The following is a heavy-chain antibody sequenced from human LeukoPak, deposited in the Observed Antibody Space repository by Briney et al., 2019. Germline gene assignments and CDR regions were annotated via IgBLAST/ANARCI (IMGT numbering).Heavy chain of an antibody. CDR2: ISGSGGST. V-gene: IGHV3-23*01. CDR1: GFTFSSYA. D-gene: IGHD6-13*01. CDR3: ARDETGYSSSWDPSFDY. Sequence: GGSLRLSCAASGFTFSSYAMSWVRQAPGKGLEWVSAISGSGGSTYYADSVKGRFTISRDNAKNSLYLQMNSLRAEDTAVYYCARDETGYSSSWDPSFDYWGQGTLVTVSS. J-gene: IGHJ4*02.